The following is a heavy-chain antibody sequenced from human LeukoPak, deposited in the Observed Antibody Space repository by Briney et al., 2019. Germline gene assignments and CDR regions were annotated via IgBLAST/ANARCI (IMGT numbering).Heavy chain of an antibody. CDR2: ISSSSSYI. J-gene: IGHJ5*02. CDR1: GFTFSSYS. CDR3: ARHGGIAVASNWFDP. D-gene: IGHD6-19*01. Sequence: GGSLRLSCAASGFTFSSYSMNWVRQAPGKGLEWVSSISSSSSYIYYADSVKGRFTISRDNAKNPLYLQMNSLRAEDTAFYYCARHGGIAVASNWFDPWGQGTLVTVSS. V-gene: IGHV3-21*04.